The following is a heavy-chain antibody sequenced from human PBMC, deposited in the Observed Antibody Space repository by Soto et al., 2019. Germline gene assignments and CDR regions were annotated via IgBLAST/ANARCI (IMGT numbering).Heavy chain of an antibody. CDR3: ASFRCGGDCYYDS. V-gene: IGHV4-59*01. J-gene: IGHJ4*02. CDR2: IYYSGST. Sequence: QVQLQESGPGLVKPSETLSLTLTVSGGSISSYYWSWIRQPPGKGLEWIGYIYYSGSTNYNPSLTSRITRSVDTSKRQVSLKLSSVTAADTAVYFWASFRCGGDCYYDSWSQGTLVTVS. CDR1: GGSISSYY. D-gene: IGHD2-21*02.